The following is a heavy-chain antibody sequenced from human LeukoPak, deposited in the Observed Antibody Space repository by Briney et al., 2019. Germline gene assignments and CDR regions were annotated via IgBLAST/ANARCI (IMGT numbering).Heavy chain of an antibody. V-gene: IGHV4-34*01. CDR3: ARGQSGYYGSGRERWFDP. CDR1: GGSFSGYY. CDR2: INHSGST. J-gene: IGHJ5*02. Sequence: PSETLSLTCAVYGGSFSGYYWSWIRQPPGKGLEWIGEINHSGSTNYNPSPKSRVTISVDTSKNQFSLKLSSVTAADTAVYYCARGQSGYYGSGRERWFDPWGQGTLVTVSS. D-gene: IGHD3-10*01.